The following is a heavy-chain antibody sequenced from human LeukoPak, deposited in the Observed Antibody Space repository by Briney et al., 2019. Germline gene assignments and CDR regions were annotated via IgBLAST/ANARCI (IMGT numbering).Heavy chain of an antibody. D-gene: IGHD3-9*01. Sequence: SETLSLTCAVYGGSFSGYYWSWICQPPGKGLEWIGEINHSGSTNYNPSLKSRVTISVDTSENQFSLKLSSVTAADTAVYYCARRGSTYDILTGYQSTRWFDPWGQGTLVTVSS. CDR3: ARRGSTYDILTGYQSTRWFDP. V-gene: IGHV4-34*01. CDR2: INHSGST. CDR1: GGSFSGYY. J-gene: IGHJ5*02.